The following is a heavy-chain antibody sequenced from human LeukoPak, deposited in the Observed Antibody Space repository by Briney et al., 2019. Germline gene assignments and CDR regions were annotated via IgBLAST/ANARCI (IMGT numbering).Heavy chain of an antibody. Sequence: PSETLSLTCAVYGGSFSGYYWSWLHQPPGKGLEWIGELNHSGSTNYNPSLKSRVTISVDTSKNQCSLKLSSVTAADTAVYYCAREYTATSYDYFDYWGQGTLVTVSS. D-gene: IGHD5-18*01. J-gene: IGHJ4*02. CDR3: AREYTATSYDYFDY. CDR2: LNHSGST. V-gene: IGHV4-34*01. CDR1: GGSFSGYY.